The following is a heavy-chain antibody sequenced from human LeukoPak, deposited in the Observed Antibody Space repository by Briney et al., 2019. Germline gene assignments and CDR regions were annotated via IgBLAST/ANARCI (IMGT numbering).Heavy chain of an antibody. CDR2: IYYTGCT. J-gene: IGHJ6*02. CDR1: AGSISIYY. Sequence: PSETLSLTCTVSAGSISIYYWSWIRRPPGKGLEWIGSIYYTGCTNYNPSLESRVTMSVDTSKNQFSLKLSSLTAADTAVYFCARGPHYYSYYGLDVWDQGTTVTVSS. V-gene: IGHV4-59*01. CDR3: ARGPHYYSYYGLDV.